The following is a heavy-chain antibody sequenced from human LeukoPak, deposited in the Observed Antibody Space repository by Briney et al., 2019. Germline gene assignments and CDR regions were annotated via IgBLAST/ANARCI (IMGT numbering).Heavy chain of an antibody. CDR1: GYIFTAYY. Sequence: GASVKVSCKASGYIFTAYYIHWVRQAPGQGLEWMGWINPNSGATNYAQKFQGRVTMTRNTSINTASMELSRLRFVDTAVYYCAKDLSRNHWDYVSSSVWFDPWGQGTPVTVSS. CDR2: INPNSGAT. CDR3: AKDLSRNHWDYVSSSVWFDP. D-gene: IGHD6-6*01. J-gene: IGHJ5*02. V-gene: IGHV1-2*02.